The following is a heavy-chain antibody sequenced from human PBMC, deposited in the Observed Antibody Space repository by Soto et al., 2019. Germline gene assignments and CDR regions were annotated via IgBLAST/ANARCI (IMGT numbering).Heavy chain of an antibody. CDR1: GYTFTSYG. CDR2: ISAYNGNT. D-gene: IGHD2-2*01. Sequence: ASVKVSCKASGYTFTSYGISWVRQAPGQGLEWMGWISAYNGNTNYAQKPQGRVTMTTDTSTSTAYMELRSLRSDDTAVYYCARDANGVVVVPAASYYFDYWGQGTLVTVSS. CDR3: ARDANGVVVVPAASYYFDY. V-gene: IGHV1-18*04. J-gene: IGHJ4*02.